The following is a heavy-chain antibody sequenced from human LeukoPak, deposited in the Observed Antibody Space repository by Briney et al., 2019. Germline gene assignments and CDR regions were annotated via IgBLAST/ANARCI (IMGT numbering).Heavy chain of an antibody. D-gene: IGHD3-10*01. CDR1: GLTFSSYG. Sequence: PGGSLRLSCAASGLTFSSYGMHWVRQAPGKGLDWVTFIRSDGTIRYYADSVKGRFTISRDNSKNTLYLQMNSLRAEDTAVYYCAKALGPAMVRGVLHYWGQGTLVTVSS. V-gene: IGHV3-30*02. CDR2: IRSDGTIR. J-gene: IGHJ4*02. CDR3: AKALGPAMVRGVLHY.